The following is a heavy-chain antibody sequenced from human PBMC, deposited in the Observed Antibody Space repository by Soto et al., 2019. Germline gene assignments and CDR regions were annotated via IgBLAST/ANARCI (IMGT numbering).Heavy chain of an antibody. D-gene: IGHD3-3*01. CDR3: AKDVSRIFGVVPYYYYGMDV. J-gene: IGHJ6*02. CDR1: GFTFSIYA. CDR2: ISGSGGST. Sequence: GGSLRLSCAASGFTFSIYAMSWVRHAPGKGLEWVSAISGSGGSTYYADSVKGRFTISRDNSKNTLYLQMNSLRAEDTAVYYCAKDVSRIFGVVPYYYYGMDVWGQGTTVTVSS. V-gene: IGHV3-23*01.